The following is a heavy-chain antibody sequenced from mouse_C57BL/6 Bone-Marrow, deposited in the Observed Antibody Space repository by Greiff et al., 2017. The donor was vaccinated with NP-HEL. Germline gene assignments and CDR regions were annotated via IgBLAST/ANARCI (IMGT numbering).Heavy chain of an antibody. Sequence: VQLQQSGAELVRPGTSVKVSCKASGYAFTNYLIEWVKQRPGQGLEWIGVINPGSGGTNYNEKFKGKATLTADKSSSTAYMQLSSLTSEDSAVYFCARGAVEAWFAYWGQGTLVTVSA. D-gene: IGHD1-1*01. V-gene: IGHV1-54*01. J-gene: IGHJ3*01. CDR1: GYAFTNYL. CDR2: INPGSGGT. CDR3: ARGAVEAWFAY.